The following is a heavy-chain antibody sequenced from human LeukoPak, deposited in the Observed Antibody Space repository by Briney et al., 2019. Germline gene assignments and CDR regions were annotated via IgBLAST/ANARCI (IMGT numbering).Heavy chain of an antibody. D-gene: IGHD3-22*01. V-gene: IGHV1-24*01. CDR3: ATDPIPLFVRNSSVNP. CDR1: GYTLTELS. CDR2: FDAEDGET. J-gene: IGHJ5*02. Sequence: ASVKVSCKVSGYTLTELSMHWMRQAPGKGLEWMGGFDAEDGETIYAQKFQGRVTMTEDTSTDTAYMELSSLRSEDTAVYYCATDPIPLFVRNSSVNPWGQGTLVTVSS.